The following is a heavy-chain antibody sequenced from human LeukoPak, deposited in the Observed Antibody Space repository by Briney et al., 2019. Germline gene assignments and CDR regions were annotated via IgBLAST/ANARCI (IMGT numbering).Heavy chain of an antibody. CDR2: IRYDGSNK. J-gene: IGHJ6*03. Sequence: GGSLRLSCAAPGFTFSSYGMHWVRQAPGKGLEWVAFIRYDGSNKYYADSVKGRFTISRDNSKNTLYLQMNSLRAEDTAVYYCAKDKKLELRGYYYMDVWGKGTTVTVSS. D-gene: IGHD1-7*01. CDR3: AKDKKLELRGYYYMDV. V-gene: IGHV3-30*02. CDR1: GFTFSSYG.